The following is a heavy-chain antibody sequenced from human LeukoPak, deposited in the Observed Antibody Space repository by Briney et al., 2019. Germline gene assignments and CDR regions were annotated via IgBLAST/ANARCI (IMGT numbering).Heavy chain of an antibody. J-gene: IGHJ5*02. CDR2: ISAYNGNT. CDR1: GYTFTSYG. CDR3: ARLVSEDTAMVNWFDL. D-gene: IGHD5-18*01. V-gene: IGHV1-18*01. Sequence: ASVKVSCKASGYTFTSYGISWVRQAPGQGLEWMGWISAYNGNTNYAQKLQGRATMTTDTSTSRAYMELRSLRSDDTAVYYCARLVSEDTAMVNWFDLWGQGTLVTVSS.